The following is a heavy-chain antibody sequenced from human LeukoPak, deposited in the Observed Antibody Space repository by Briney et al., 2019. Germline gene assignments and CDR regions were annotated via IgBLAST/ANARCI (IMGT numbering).Heavy chain of an antibody. CDR2: INTNTGNP. J-gene: IGHJ4*02. CDR3: ARGTIDSSGYWYYFDY. D-gene: IGHD3-22*01. CDR1: GYIFTNYA. V-gene: IGHV7-4-1*02. Sequence: ASVKVSCKASGYIFTNYAMNWVRQAPGQGLEWMGWINTNTGNPTYAQDFTGRFVFPLDTSVSTAYLQISSLKAEDTAVYYCARGTIDSSGYWYYFDYWSQGTLVTVSS.